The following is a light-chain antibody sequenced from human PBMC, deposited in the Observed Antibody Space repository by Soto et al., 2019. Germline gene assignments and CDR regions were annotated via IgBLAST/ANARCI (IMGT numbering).Light chain of an antibody. CDR3: QQYLTSPWT. Sequence: DIVLTQSPGTLSLSPGERATLSCRASQSVSSGYLAWYQQKPGQAPRLLIYGGSSRATGIPDRFSGSASGTDFTLTISRLEPEDFAVYYCQQYLTSPWTFGQGAKVEIK. CDR1: QSVSSGY. CDR2: GGS. V-gene: IGKV3-20*01. J-gene: IGKJ1*01.